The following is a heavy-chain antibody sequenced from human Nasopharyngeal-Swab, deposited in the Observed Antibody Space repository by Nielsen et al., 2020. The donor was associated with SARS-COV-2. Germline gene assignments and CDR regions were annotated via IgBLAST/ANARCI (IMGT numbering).Heavy chain of an antibody. CDR1: GYTFTSYY. CDR2: INPSGGST. V-gene: IGHV1-46*01. Sequence: ASVKVSCKASGYTFTSYYMHWVRQAPGQGLEWMGIINPSGGSTSYAQKFQGRVTMSRDTSTSTVYMELSSLRSEDTAVYYCAREIVGADQQNNWFDPWGQGTLVTFSS. D-gene: IGHD1-26*01. J-gene: IGHJ5*02. CDR3: AREIVGADQQNNWFDP.